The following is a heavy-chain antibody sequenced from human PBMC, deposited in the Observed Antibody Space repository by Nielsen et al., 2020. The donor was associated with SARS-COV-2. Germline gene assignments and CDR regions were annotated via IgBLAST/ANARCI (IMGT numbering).Heavy chain of an antibody. CDR3: ARGYSYGYFDY. Sequence: SETLSLTCAVSGGSISSGGYSWSWIRQPPGKGLEWIGYIYHSGSTYYNPSLKSRVTISVDRSKNQFSLKLSSMTAADTAVYYCARGYSYGYFDYWGQGTLVTFSS. CDR2: IYHSGST. J-gene: IGHJ4*02. D-gene: IGHD5-18*01. V-gene: IGHV4-30-2*01. CDR1: GGSISSGGYS.